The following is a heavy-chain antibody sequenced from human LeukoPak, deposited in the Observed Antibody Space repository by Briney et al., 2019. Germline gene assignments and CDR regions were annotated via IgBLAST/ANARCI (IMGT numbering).Heavy chain of an antibody. CDR3: ARRRNTIFGVGGIGYVMEA. D-gene: IGHD3-3*01. J-gene: IGHJ6*01. CDR1: GYTLTSHY. V-gene: IGHV1-46*01. CDR2: INPRGGFT. Sequence: ASVKDSSEASGYTLTSHYMHSVRHTPGQRLWWMGVINPRGGFTNYAQKLQDRVTLTTETTPTTVYMRMRSLRSEDTPLYYCARRRNTIFGVGGIGYVMEAWGQGAPVTVSS.